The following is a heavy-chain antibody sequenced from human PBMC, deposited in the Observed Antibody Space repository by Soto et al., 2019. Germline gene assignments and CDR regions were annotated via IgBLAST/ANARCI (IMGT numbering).Heavy chain of an antibody. CDR2: IWYDGSNK. CDR3: ARPDSYQSDYYYMDV. V-gene: IGHV3-33*01. Sequence: QVQLVESGGGVVQPGRSLRLSCAASGFSFRTYGMHWVRQAPGKGLEWVALIWYDGSNKYYADSVKGRFTISRDNSKNTLLLQMNSLRAEDTAIYYCARPDSYQSDYYYMDVWGKGTTVTVSS. D-gene: IGHD5-18*01. CDR1: GFSFRTYG. J-gene: IGHJ6*03.